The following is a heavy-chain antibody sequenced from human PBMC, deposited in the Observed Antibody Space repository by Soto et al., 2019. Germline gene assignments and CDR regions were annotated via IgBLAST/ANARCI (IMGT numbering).Heavy chain of an antibody. CDR2: ISWNSGSI. V-gene: IGHV3-9*01. CDR3: AKASISSGYYYTDFDY. CDR1: GFTFDDYA. D-gene: IGHD3-22*01. J-gene: IGHJ4*02. Sequence: EVQLVESGGGLVQPGRSLRLSCAASGFTFDDYAMHWVRQAPGKGLEWVSGISWNSGSIGYADSVKGRFTISRDNAKNSLYLQMNSLRAEDTALYYCAKASISSGYYYTDFDYWGQGTLVTVSS.